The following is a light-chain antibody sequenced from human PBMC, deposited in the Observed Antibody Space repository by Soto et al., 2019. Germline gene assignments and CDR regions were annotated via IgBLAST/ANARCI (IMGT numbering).Light chain of an antibody. CDR3: SSYVGSNNLV. Sequence: QSVLTQPPSASGSPGQSVTISCTGTSSDVGGYNYVSWHQQHPGKAPKVMIYEVSKRPSGVPDRFSGSKSGNTASLTVSGLQAEDEADYYCSSYVGSNNLVFGGGTKLTVL. CDR2: EVS. CDR1: SSDVGGYNY. J-gene: IGLJ3*02. V-gene: IGLV2-8*01.